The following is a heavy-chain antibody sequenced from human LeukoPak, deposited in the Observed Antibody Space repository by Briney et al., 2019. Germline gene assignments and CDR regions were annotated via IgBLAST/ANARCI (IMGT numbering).Heavy chain of an antibody. V-gene: IGHV4-4*02. CDR3: ARDVGATPGWFDP. CDR2: IYHSGST. J-gene: IGHJ5*02. CDR1: GGSISSSNW. D-gene: IGHD1-26*01. Sequence: PSETLSLTCAVSGGSISSSNWWSWVRQPPGKGLEWIGEIYHSGSTNYNPSLKSRVTISVDKSKNQFSLKLSSVTAADTAVYYCARDVGATPGWFDPWGQGTLVTVSS.